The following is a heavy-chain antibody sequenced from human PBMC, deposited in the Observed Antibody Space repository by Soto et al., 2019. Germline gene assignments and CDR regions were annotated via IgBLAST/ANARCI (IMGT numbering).Heavy chain of an antibody. J-gene: IGHJ6*02. CDR2: IIRIFGTA. CDR1: GGTFSSYA. CDR3: AIGPFDIVVVVAAKRYYYCMDV. V-gene: IGHV1-69*06. D-gene: IGHD2-15*01. Sequence: QVQLVQSGAEVKKPGSSVKVSCKASGGTFSSYAISWVRQAPGQGLEWMGGIIRIFGTANYAQQVQGRVTNTADKSTSTAYIELSRLRAEDTAVYYCAIGPFDIVVVVAAKRYYYCMDVWGQGTTVTVSS.